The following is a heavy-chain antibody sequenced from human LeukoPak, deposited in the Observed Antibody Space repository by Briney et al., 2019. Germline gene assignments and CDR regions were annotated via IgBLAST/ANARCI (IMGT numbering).Heavy chain of an antibody. D-gene: IGHD5-18*01. CDR3: ARDKYVGGYSYGQFDP. V-gene: IGHV1-69*05. Sequence: GASVKVSCKASGGTFSSYAISWVRQAPGQGLEWMGGIIPIFGTANYAQKFQGRVTITTDESTSTAYMELSSLRSEDTAVYYCARDKYVGGYSYGQFDPWGQGTLVTVSS. CDR1: GGTFSSYA. J-gene: IGHJ5*02. CDR2: IIPIFGTA.